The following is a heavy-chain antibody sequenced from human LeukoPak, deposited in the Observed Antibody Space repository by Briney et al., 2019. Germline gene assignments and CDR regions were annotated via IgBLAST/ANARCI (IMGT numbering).Heavy chain of an antibody. Sequence: PGGSLRLSCAASGFTFSSYSMNWVRQAPGEGLGWGSYISSSSTIYYADSVKGRFTISRDNAKNSLYLQMNSLRAEDTAVYYCASQVERIVVVPAAINYWGQGTLVTVSS. CDR2: ISSSSTI. J-gene: IGHJ4*02. V-gene: IGHV3-48*01. CDR3: ASQVERIVVVPAAINY. CDR1: GFTFSSYS. D-gene: IGHD2-2*01.